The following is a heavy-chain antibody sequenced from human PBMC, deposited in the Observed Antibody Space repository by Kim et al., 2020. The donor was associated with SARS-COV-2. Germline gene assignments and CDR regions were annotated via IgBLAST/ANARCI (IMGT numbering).Heavy chain of an antibody. CDR1: GGSISSSNW. J-gene: IGHJ6*02. CDR3: ARDGLKSNYCGGDCYLVSVWSRKNYYYYGMDV. CDR2: IYHSGST. V-gene: IGHV4-4*02. Sequence: SETLSLTCAVSGGSISSSNWWSWVRQPPGKGLEWIGEIYHSGSTNYNPSLKSRVTISVDKSKNQFSLKLSSVTAADTAVYYCARDGLKSNYCGGDCYLVSVWSRKNYYYYGMDVWGQGTTVTVSS. D-gene: IGHD2-21*01.